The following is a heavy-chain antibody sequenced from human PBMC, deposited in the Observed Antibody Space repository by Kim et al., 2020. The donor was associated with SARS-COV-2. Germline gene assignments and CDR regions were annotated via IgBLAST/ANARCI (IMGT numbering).Heavy chain of an antibody. D-gene: IGHD3-22*01. J-gene: IGHJ4*02. CDR2: IYYSGST. CDR3: ARHPSGYYDSSGYYFDY. CDR1: GGSISSSSYY. Sequence: SETLSLTCTVSGGSISSSSYYWGWIRQPPGKGLEWIGSIYYSGSTYYNPSLKSRVTISVDTSKNQFSLKLSSVTAADTAVYYCARHPSGYYDSSGYYFDYWGQGTLVTVSS. V-gene: IGHV4-39*01.